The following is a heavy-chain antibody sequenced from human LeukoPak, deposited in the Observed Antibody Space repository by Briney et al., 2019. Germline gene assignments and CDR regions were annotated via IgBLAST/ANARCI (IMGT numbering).Heavy chain of an antibody. CDR1: GGSISSCSYY. CDR2: IYYSGST. Sequence: SETLSLTCTVSGGSISSCSYYWGWIRQPPGKGLEWIGSIYYSGSTYYNPSLKSRVTISVDTSKNQFSLKLSSVTAADTAVYYCARQSVGSWSGYSSGWFGYWGQGTLVTVSS. CDR3: ARQSVGSWSGYSSGWFGY. D-gene: IGHD6-19*01. J-gene: IGHJ4*02. V-gene: IGHV4-39*01.